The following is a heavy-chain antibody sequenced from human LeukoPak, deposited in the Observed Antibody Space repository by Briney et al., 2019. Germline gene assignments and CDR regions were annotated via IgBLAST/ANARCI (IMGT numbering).Heavy chain of an antibody. D-gene: IGHD6-19*01. Sequence: SETLSLTCTVSGGSISSSSYYWGWIRQPPGKGLEWIGSIYYSGSTYYNPSLKSRVTISVDTSKNQFSLKLSSVTAADTAVYYCARVWGYSSAWYSMDYWGQGTLVTVSS. CDR2: IYYSGST. J-gene: IGHJ4*02. CDR3: ARVWGYSSAWYSMDY. V-gene: IGHV4-39*07. CDR1: GGSISSSSYY.